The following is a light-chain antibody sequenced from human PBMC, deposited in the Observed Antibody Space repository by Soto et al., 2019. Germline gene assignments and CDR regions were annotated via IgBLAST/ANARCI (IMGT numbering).Light chain of an antibody. CDR3: SSYTSSSTYV. Sequence: QSVLTQPASVSGPPGQSMNISCTGTSSDVGGYNYVSWYQQQPGEPPKVMIYEVSNRPTGVSFRFSGSKSGNTASLTISGLQAEDEADYYCSSYTSSSTYVFGTATKVTVL. V-gene: IGLV2-14*01. CDR2: EVS. J-gene: IGLJ1*01. CDR1: SSDVGGYNY.